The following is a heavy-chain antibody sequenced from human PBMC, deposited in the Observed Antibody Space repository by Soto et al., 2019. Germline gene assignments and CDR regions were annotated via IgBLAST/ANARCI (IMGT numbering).Heavy chain of an antibody. CDR3: ARVEGENWFDP. V-gene: IGHV4-59*01. Sequence: QVQLQESGPGLVRPSETLCLTCTISGGSISTYYWSWIRQPPGKGLEWIGYIYYSGSTNYNPSLKSRVTISVDTSKNQFSLTLSSVTAADTAVYSCARVEGENWFDPWGQGTLVTVSS. CDR2: IYYSGST. CDR1: GGSISTYY. D-gene: IGHD3-16*01. J-gene: IGHJ5*02.